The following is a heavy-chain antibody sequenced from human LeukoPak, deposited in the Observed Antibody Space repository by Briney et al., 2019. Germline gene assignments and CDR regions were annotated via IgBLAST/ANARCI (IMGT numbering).Heavy chain of an antibody. CDR2: ISSRSNYK. CDR3: ASSGYLLLSPFDY. Sequence: GGSLRLSCAASGFNFMSYSMNWFRQAPGKGLEWLSSISSRSNYKYYADSAKGRFAISRDNSKNTLYLQMNSLRAEDTAVYYCASSGYLLLSPFDYWGQGTLVTVSS. J-gene: IGHJ4*02. CDR1: GFNFMSYS. D-gene: IGHD3-22*01. V-gene: IGHV3-21*04.